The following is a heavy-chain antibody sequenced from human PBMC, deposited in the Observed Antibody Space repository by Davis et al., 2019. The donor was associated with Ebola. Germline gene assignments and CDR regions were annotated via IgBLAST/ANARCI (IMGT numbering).Heavy chain of an antibody. CDR2: IYYSEST. V-gene: IGHV4-59*01. CDR1: GGSISSSY. CDR3: AKEGDYYGSGPPFDI. J-gene: IGHJ5*02. D-gene: IGHD3-10*01. Sequence: SETLSLTCTVSGGSISSSYWSWIRQPPGKGLEWIGYIYYSESTNYNPSLKSRVTISVDTSKNQFSLELSSVTAADTAVYFCAKEGDYYGSGPPFDIWGQGTLVTVSS.